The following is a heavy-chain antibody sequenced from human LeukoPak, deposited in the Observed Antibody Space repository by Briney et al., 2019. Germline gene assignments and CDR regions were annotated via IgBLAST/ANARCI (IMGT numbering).Heavy chain of an antibody. CDR2: ISYDGSNK. V-gene: IGHV3-30*03. Sequence: GGSLRLSCAASGFTFSDFGMHWVRQAPGKGLEWVAVISYDGSNKYYADSVKGRFTISRDNSKNTLYLQMNSLRAEDTAVYYCARDTGYCSSTSCYSTESDAFDIWGQGTMVTVSS. J-gene: IGHJ3*02. D-gene: IGHD2-2*01. CDR1: GFTFSDFG. CDR3: ARDTGYCSSTSCYSTESDAFDI.